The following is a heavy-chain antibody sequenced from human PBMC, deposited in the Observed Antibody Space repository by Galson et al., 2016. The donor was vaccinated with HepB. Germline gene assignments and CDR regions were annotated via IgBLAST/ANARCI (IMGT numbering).Heavy chain of an antibody. CDR3: VRRPYRATGGADW. Sequence: SETLSLTCTVSGGSVASNHWWSWVRQPPGKGLEWMGEAHHSEKSQCNPSLKSRVTISIDKSKNQFSLKLSSVTAADTAMYYCVRRPYRATGGADWWGQGTLVTVSP. V-gene: IGHV4-4*02. J-gene: IGHJ4*02. CDR1: GGSVASNHW. CDR2: AHHSEKS. D-gene: IGHD2-21*01.